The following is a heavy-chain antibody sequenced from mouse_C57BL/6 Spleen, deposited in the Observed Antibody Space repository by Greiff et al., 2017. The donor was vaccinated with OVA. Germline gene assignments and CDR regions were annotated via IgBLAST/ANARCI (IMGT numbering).Heavy chain of an antibody. J-gene: IGHJ4*01. CDR2: ISSGRSTI. CDR3: ARKGYSNYPYYAMDY. V-gene: IGHV5-17*01. CDR1: GFTFSDSG. D-gene: IGHD2-5*01. Sequence: EVKLMESGGGLVQPGGSLKLSCAASGFTFSDSGLHWVRQAPEKGLEWVAYISSGRSTIYYAATVKGRFTISRDNAKNTLFLQMTSLRSEDTAMYYCARKGYSNYPYYAMDYWGQGTSVTVSS.